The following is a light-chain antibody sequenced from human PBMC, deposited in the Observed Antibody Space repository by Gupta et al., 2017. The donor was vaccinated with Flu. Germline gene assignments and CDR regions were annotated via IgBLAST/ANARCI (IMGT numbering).Light chain of an antibody. J-gene: IGKJ4*01. Sequence: ETVLTQSPATLSLSPGDRATLSCRASQTIDGQLAWYQPRPGQTPRLVIYDTSNRATGIPARFSGGGSGADFTLTISSLGPEDFAVYHCQQRRYWPITFGGGTKLELK. CDR3: QQRRYWPIT. CDR2: DTS. V-gene: IGKV3-11*01. CDR1: QTIDGQ.